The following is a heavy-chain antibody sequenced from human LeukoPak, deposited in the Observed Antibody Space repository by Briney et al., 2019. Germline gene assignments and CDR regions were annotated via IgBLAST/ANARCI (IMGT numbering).Heavy chain of an antibody. CDR1: GGSISSYY. V-gene: IGHV4-59*01. Sequence: PSETLSLTCTVSGGSISSYYWSWIRQPPGKGLEWIGYIYYSGSTNYNPSLKSRVTISVDTSKNQFSLKLSSVAAADTAVYYCARDFGSGVDYWGQGTLVTVSS. CDR3: ARDFGSGVDY. J-gene: IGHJ4*02. CDR2: IYYSGST. D-gene: IGHD2-15*01.